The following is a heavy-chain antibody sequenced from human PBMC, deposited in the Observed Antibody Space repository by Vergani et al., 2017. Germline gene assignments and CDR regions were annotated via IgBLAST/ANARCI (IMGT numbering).Heavy chain of an antibody. CDR2: IWYDGGNK. D-gene: IGHD2-2*01. V-gene: IGHV3-33*01. CDR1: GFTFTTYA. CDR3: ASDRKYCRSSSCYSGRDPEDGYYFDY. Sequence: VQLVESGGGVVQPGRSLRLSCAASGFTFTTYAMHWVRQAPGKGLEWVAVIWYDGGNKYYADSGKGRFTISRDNSKNTLYLQMNSLRAEDTAVYYCASDRKYCRSSSCYSGRDPEDGYYFDYWGQGTLVTVSS. J-gene: IGHJ4*02.